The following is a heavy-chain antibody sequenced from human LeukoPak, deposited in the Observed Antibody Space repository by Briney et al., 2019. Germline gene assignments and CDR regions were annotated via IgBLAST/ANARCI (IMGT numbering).Heavy chain of an antibody. CDR3: AREPCGGDCYNDY. D-gene: IGHD2-21*02. CDR1: GFSFSSYS. CDR2: ISSSSTTM. J-gene: IGHJ4*02. Sequence: TGGSLRLSCAASGFSFSSYSMNWVRQAPGKGLEWVSYISSSSTTMYYADSVKGRFTISRDNSKNTLYLQMNSLRAEDTAVYYCAREPCGGDCYNDYWGQGTLVTVSS. V-gene: IGHV3-48*01.